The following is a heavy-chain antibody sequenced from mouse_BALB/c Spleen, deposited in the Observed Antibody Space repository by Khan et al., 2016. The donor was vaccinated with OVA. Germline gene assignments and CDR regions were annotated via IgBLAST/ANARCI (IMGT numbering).Heavy chain of an antibody. CDR2: ISSGGSYT. D-gene: IGHD1-1*01. J-gene: IGHJ2*01. V-gene: IGHV5-6*01. CDR3: ARQEGYYGSSYYFDY. Sequence: EVQLQESGGDLVKPGGSLKLSCAASGFTFSSYGMSWVRQTPDKRLEWVATISSGGSYTYYPDSVQGRFTISRDNAKNTLYLQMSGLKSEDTAMYYCARQEGYYGSSYYFDYWGQGTTLTVSS. CDR1: GFTFSSYG.